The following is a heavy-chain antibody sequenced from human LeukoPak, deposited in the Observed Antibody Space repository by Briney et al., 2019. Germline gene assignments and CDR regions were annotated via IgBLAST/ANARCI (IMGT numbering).Heavy chain of an antibody. CDR2: IIPIFGTA. J-gene: IGHJ4*02. V-gene: IGHV1-69*05. CDR3: ARDRGYYDSSGYYFDY. D-gene: IGHD3-22*01. Sequence: ASVKVSCKASGGTFSSYAISRVRQAPGPGVEGVGGIIPIFGTANYAQKFQGRVTITTDESTSTAYMELSSLRSEDTAVYYCARDRGYYDSSGYYFDYWGQGTLVTVSS. CDR1: GGTFSSYA.